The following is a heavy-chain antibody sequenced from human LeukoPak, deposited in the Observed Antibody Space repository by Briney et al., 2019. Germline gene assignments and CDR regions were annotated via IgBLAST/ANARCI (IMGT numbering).Heavy chain of an antibody. CDR3: ATGTEETTVVTPCY. J-gene: IGHJ4*02. CDR1: GFTFTTYT. Sequence: GGSLRLSCAASGFTFTTYTMSWVRQAPGKGLEWVSSISTGSSYIHYADSVKGRFTISRDNAKNSLYLQMNSLRAEDTAVYYCATGTEETTVVTPCYWGRGTLVTVSS. CDR2: ISTGSSYI. D-gene: IGHD4-23*01. V-gene: IGHV3-21*01.